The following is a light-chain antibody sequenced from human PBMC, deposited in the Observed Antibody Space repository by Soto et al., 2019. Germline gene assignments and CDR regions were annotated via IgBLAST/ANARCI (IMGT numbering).Light chain of an antibody. CDR3: HQRSNWPPT. Sequence: ENVLTQSPATLSLSPGERAPSSCRASQSVSSNLAWYQQKPGQAPRLLIFDASNRATGIPVRFSGSGSGTDFTLTISSLQPEDFAVYYCHQRSNWPPTFGGGTKVDIK. CDR1: QSVSSN. CDR2: DAS. V-gene: IGKV3-11*01. J-gene: IGKJ4*01.